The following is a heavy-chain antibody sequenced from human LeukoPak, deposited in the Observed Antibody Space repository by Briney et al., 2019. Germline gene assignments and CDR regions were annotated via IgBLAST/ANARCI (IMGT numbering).Heavy chain of an antibody. CDR3: AKGYYDYVWGSYYFDY. J-gene: IGHJ4*02. Sequence: QPGGSLRLSCAASGFTFSSYVMSCVRQAPGKGLEWVSAISGSGGSTYYADSVKGRFTISRDNSRDTLYLQMNSLRAEDTAVYYCAKGYYDYVWGSYYFDYWGQGTLVTVSS. CDR2: ISGSGGST. CDR1: GFTFSSYV. D-gene: IGHD3-16*01. V-gene: IGHV3-23*01.